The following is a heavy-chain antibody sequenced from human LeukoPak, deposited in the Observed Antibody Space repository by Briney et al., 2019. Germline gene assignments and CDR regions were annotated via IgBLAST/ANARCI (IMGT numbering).Heavy chain of an antibody. J-gene: IGHJ3*02. CDR3: ARVGGYNDAFDI. CDR1: GGSISSYY. V-gene: IGHV4-59*01. CDR2: IHYSGST. D-gene: IGHD5-24*01. Sequence: PSETLSLTCTVSGGSISSYYWSWIRQPPGKGLEWIAYIHYSGSTNYNPSLKSRVTISLDTSKNQFFLKLSSVTAADTAIYYCARVGGYNDAFDIWGQGTMVTVSS.